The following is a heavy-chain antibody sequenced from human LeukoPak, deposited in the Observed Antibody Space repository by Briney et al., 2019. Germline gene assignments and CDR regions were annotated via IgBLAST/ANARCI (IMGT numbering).Heavy chain of an antibody. V-gene: IGHV3-30-3*01. CDR1: GFTFSSYA. CDR3: ARDRLCCYGDTETYYYYYGMDV. CDR2: ISYDGSNK. J-gene: IGHJ6*02. D-gene: IGHD4-17*01. Sequence: PGGSLRLSCAASGFTFSSYAMHWVRQAPGKGQEWVAVISYDGSNKYYADSVKGRFTISRDNSKNTLYLQMNSLRAEDTAVYYCARDRLCCYGDTETYYYYYGMDVWGQGTTVTVSS.